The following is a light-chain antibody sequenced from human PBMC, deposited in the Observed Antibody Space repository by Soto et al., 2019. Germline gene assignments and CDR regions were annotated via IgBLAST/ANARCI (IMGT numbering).Light chain of an antibody. CDR2: GAS. Sequence: EIVLTQFPDTLSLSPGERATLSCRASQSVSSSSLAWYQQRRGQAPSLLIHGASSRATGIPDRFSGSGSGTDFTLTISRLEPEDFAVYYCQQYGSSPRTFGQGTKVEVK. J-gene: IGKJ1*01. CDR3: QQYGSSPRT. V-gene: IGKV3-20*01. CDR1: QSVSSSS.